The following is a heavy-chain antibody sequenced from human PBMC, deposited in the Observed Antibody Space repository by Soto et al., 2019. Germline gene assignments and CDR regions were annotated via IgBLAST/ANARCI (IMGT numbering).Heavy chain of an antibody. D-gene: IGHD3-3*01. Sequence: QVQPVQSGAEVKKPGSSVKVSCKASGGTFSSYTISWVRQAPGQGLEWMGRIIPILGIANYAQKFQGRVTITADKSTSTAYMELSSLRSEDTAVYYCARSSGRSGPIVLDYWGQGTLVTVSS. J-gene: IGHJ4*02. V-gene: IGHV1-69*02. CDR3: ARSSGRSGPIVLDY. CDR2: IIPILGIA. CDR1: GGTFSSYT.